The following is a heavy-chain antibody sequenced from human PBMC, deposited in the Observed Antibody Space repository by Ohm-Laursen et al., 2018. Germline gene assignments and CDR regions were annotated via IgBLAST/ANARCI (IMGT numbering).Heavy chain of an antibody. CDR1: GYSVSSGYY. J-gene: IGHJ2*01. Sequence: SETLSLTCAVSGYSVSSGYYWSWIRQPPGKGLEWIGYIYYSGSTNYNPSLKSRVTMSVDTSKNQFSLKLSSVTAADTAVYYCARARVGATPRYFDLWGRGTLVTVSS. CDR3: ARARVGATPRYFDL. CDR2: IYYSGST. V-gene: IGHV4-61*01. D-gene: IGHD1-26*01.